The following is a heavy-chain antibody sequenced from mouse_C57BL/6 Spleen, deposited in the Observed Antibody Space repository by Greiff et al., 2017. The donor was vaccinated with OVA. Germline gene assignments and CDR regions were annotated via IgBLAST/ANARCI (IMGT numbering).Heavy chain of an antibody. J-gene: IGHJ4*01. D-gene: IGHD3-2*02. Sequence: EVQLVESGGGLVKPGGSLKLSCAASGFTFSSYAMSWVRQTPEKRLEWVATISDGGSYTYYPDNVKGRFTISRDNAKNNLYLQMSHLKSEDTAMYYCARDGAQARDDYAMDDWGQGTSVTVSS. CDR2: ISDGGSYT. V-gene: IGHV5-4*01. CDR1: GFTFSSYA. CDR3: ARDGAQARDDYAMDD.